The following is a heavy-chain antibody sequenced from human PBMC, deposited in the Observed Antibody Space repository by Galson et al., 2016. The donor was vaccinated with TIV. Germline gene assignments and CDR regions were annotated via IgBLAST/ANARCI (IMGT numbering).Heavy chain of an antibody. Sequence: SVKVSCKVSGDSLSEIVIHWVRQAPGKGLEWMGGFDPEVHKTIYAQKMQGRVTMTADTSTDTAYMELGSLRLEDTAVYYCATAAWFPGLSLDNWGQGTLVIVSS. CDR3: ATAAWFPGLSLDN. CDR1: GDSLSEIV. V-gene: IGHV1-24*01. CDR2: FDPEVHKT. J-gene: IGHJ4*02. D-gene: IGHD3-16*02.